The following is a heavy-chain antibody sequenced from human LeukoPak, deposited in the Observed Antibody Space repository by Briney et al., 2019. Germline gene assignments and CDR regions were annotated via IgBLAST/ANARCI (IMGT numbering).Heavy chain of an antibody. CDR2: ISSSSSYI. J-gene: IGHJ4*02. V-gene: IGHV3-21*01. Sequence: GGSLRLSCAASGFTLSSYSMNWVRQAPGKGLEWVSSISSSSSYIYYADSVKGRFTISRDNAKNSLYLQMNSLRAEDTAVYYCARDPGIAAAGYWGQGTLVTVSS. CDR1: GFTLSSYS. CDR3: ARDPGIAAAGY. D-gene: IGHD6-13*01.